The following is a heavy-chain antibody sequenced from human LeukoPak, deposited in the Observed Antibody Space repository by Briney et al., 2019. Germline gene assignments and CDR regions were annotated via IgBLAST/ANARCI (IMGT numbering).Heavy chain of an antibody. Sequence: PGGSLRLSCAASGFTFSTYGMHWVRQAPGKGLEWVAVIWSDGSNKYYADSVKGRFTISRDNSKNMLYLQMNSLRAEDMAVYYCARDLGGSPFDYWGPGTLVTVSS. V-gene: IGHV3-33*01. J-gene: IGHJ4*02. D-gene: IGHD1-26*01. CDR3: ARDLGGSPFDY. CDR1: GFTFSTYG. CDR2: IWSDGSNK.